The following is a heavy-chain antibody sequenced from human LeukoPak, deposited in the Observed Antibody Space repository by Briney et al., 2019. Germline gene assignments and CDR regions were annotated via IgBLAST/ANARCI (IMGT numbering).Heavy chain of an antibody. D-gene: IGHD3-22*01. J-gene: IGHJ4*02. Sequence: GGSLRLSCAASGFTFSSHWMSWVRQAPGKGLEWVSYISSSSSTIYYADSVKGRFTISRDNAKNSLYLQMNSLRAEDTAVYYCARGAYYYDSSGLPYYFDYWGQGTLVTVSS. V-gene: IGHV3-48*01. CDR1: GFTFSSHW. CDR3: ARGAYYYDSSGLPYYFDY. CDR2: ISSSSSTI.